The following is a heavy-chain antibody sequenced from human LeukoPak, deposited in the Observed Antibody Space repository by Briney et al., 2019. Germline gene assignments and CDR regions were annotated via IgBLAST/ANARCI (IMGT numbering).Heavy chain of an antibody. Sequence: ASVKVSCKASGYTFTSYGISWVRQAPGQGLEWMGWISAYNGNTNYAQKLQGRVTMTTGTSTSTAYMELRSLRSDDTAVYYCARDPNKYSSSWYGANWFDPWGQGTLVTVSS. CDR2: ISAYNGNT. CDR1: GYTFTSYG. J-gene: IGHJ5*02. CDR3: ARDPNKYSSSWYGANWFDP. V-gene: IGHV1-18*01. D-gene: IGHD6-13*01.